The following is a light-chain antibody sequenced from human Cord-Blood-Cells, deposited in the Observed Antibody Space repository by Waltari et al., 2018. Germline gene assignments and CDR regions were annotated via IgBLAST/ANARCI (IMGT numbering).Light chain of an antibody. CDR2: WAS. CDR1: QRVLYSSNNKNY. J-gene: IGKJ1*01. Sequence: DIVMTQSPASLAVSVGERASINCKPSQRVLYSSNNKNYLAWYQQKPGQPPKLLIYWASTRESGVPDRFSGSGSGTDFTLTISSLQAEDVAVYYCQQYYSTPTWTFGQGTKVEIK. CDR3: QQYYSTPTWT. V-gene: IGKV4-1*01.